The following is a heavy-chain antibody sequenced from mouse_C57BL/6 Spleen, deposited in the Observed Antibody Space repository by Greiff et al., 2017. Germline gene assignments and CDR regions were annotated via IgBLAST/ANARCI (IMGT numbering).Heavy chain of an antibody. D-gene: IGHD4-1*01. Sequence: EVKVVESGGGLVKPGGSLKLSCAASGFTFSDYGMHWVRQAPEKGLEWVAYISSGSSTIYYADTVKGRFTISRDNAKNTLFLQMTSLRSEDTAMYYCASNWDVNWYFDVWGTGTTVTVSS. CDR3: ASNWDVNWYFDV. V-gene: IGHV5-17*01. J-gene: IGHJ1*03. CDR2: ISSGSSTI. CDR1: GFTFSDYG.